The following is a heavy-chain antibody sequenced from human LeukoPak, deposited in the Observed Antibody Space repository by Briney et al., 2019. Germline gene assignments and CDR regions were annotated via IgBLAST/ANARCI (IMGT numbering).Heavy chain of an antibody. Sequence: PSQTLSLTCTVSGGSISSGDYCWSWIRQPPGKGLEWIGYIYYSGSTYYNPSLKSRVTISVDTSKNQFSLKLSSVTAADTAVYYCARVPIPYYYDSSGYYYGVWGQGTLVTVSS. CDR1: GGSISSGDYC. D-gene: IGHD3-22*01. J-gene: IGHJ4*02. CDR2: IYYSGST. V-gene: IGHV4-30-4*01. CDR3: ARVPIPYYYDSSGYYYGV.